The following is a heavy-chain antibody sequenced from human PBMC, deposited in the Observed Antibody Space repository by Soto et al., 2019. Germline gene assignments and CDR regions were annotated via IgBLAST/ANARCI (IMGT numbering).Heavy chain of an antibody. J-gene: IGHJ6*02. D-gene: IGHD6-19*01. CDR1: GFIFSDYY. CDR2: ISDGGSYT. V-gene: IGHV3-11*05. Sequence: GGSLRLSCVASGFIFSDYYMAWIRRAPGKGLEWVSYISDGGSYTNHGNSVRGRVSVSRDDARNSLYLQIKNLRVEDTGVYYCARAPGAVNSYAGVDVWGQGTTVTVSS. CDR3: ARAPGAVNSYAGVDV.